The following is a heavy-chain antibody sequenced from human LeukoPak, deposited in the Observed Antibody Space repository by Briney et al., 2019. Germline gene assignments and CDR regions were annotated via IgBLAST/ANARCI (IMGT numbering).Heavy chain of an antibody. CDR1: GFTFSSYG. D-gene: IGHD4-11*01. Sequence: TGGSLRLSCAASGFTFSSYGMHWVRQAPGKGLEWVAVIWYDGSNKYYADSVKGRFTISRDIANSLLYLQMNSLRADDTAVYYCARDLDYSTGFDYWGQGTLVTVSS. CDR3: ARDLDYSTGFDY. CDR2: IWYDGSNK. J-gene: IGHJ4*02. V-gene: IGHV3-33*01.